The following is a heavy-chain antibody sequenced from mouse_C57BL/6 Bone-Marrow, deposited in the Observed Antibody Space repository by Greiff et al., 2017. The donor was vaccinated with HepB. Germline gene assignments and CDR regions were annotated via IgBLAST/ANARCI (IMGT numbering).Heavy chain of an antibody. Sequence: QVQLQQPGAELVMPGASVKLSCKASGYTFTSYWMHWVKQRPGQGLEWIGEIDPSDSYTNYNRKFKGKSTLTVDKSSSTAYMQLSSLTSEDSAVCCCGRVEDYDGGLAYWGQGTLVTVSA. D-gene: IGHD2-4*01. V-gene: IGHV1-69*01. CDR1: GYTFTSYW. J-gene: IGHJ3*01. CDR2: IDPSDSYT. CDR3: GRVEDYDGGLAY.